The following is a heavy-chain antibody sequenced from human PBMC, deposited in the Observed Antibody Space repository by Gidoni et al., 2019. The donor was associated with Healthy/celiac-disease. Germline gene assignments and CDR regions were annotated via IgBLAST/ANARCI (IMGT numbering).Heavy chain of an antibody. CDR2: IYYSGST. V-gene: IGHV4-31*03. Sequence: QVQLQESGPGLVQPSQTLSLTSTVSGGSISRVGYYWSWIRQHPGKGLEWIGYIYYSGSTYYNPSLKSRVTISVDTSKNQFSLKLSSVTAADTAVYYCARDRVVYCSSTSCPSDYYYYYGMDVWGQGTTVTVSS. CDR1: GGSISRVGYY. CDR3: ARDRVVYCSSTSCPSDYYYYYGMDV. D-gene: IGHD2-2*01. J-gene: IGHJ6*02.